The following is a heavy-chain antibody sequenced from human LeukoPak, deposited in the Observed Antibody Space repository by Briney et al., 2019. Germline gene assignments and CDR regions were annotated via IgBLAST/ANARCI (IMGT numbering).Heavy chain of an antibody. CDR2: ISYDGSNK. D-gene: IGHD2-15*01. Sequence: GRSLRLSCAASGFTFSSYAMHWVRQAPGKGLEWVAVISYDGSNKYYADSVKGRFTISRDNSKNTVYLQMNSLRVEDTAVYYCARGTSQGYCGGGGCYGAFDIWGQGTMVTVSS. V-gene: IGHV3-30-3*01. CDR1: GFTFSSYA. J-gene: IGHJ3*02. CDR3: ARGTSQGYCGGGGCYGAFDI.